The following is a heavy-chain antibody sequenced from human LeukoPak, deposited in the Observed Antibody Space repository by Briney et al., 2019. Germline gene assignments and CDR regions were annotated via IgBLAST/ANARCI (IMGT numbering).Heavy chain of an antibody. CDR1: GYTFTSYD. CDR2: MNPNSGNT. Sequence: ASVNVSCKASGYTFTSYDINWVRQATGQGLEWMGWMNPNSGNTGYAQKFQGRVTMTRNTSISTAYMELSSLRSEDTAVYYCARGTYDSSGYYPSFDYWGQGTLVTVSS. J-gene: IGHJ4*02. CDR3: ARGTYDSSGYYPSFDY. V-gene: IGHV1-8*01. D-gene: IGHD3-22*01.